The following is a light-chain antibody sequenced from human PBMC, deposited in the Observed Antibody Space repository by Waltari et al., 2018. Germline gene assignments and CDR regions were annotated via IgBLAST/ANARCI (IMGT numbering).Light chain of an antibody. J-gene: IGLJ3*02. CDR3: AAWDASLNGRV. CDR2: RSR. V-gene: IGLV1-44*01. Sequence: QSILTQPPSASGTPGQTVTISCSGSTSNIGGNPVIWYQQVPGKTPKLLIYRSRKRPSGVPERFSGSKSGTSAALAISGLRSEDESDYYCAAWDASLNGRVFGGGTRLTVL. CDR1: TSNIGGNP.